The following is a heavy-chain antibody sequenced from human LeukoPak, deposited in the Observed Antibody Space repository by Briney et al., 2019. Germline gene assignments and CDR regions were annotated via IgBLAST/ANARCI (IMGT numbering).Heavy chain of an antibody. J-gene: IGHJ4*02. Sequence: GGSLRLSCAASGFTFSSYGMHWVRQAPGKGLEWVAVISYDGSNKYYADSVKGRFTISRDNSKNTLYLQMNSLRAEDTAVYYCAKGRLDFLDYWGQGTLVTVSS. CDR3: AKGRLDFLDY. D-gene: IGHD3-3*01. V-gene: IGHV3-30*18. CDR2: ISYDGSNK. CDR1: GFTFSSYG.